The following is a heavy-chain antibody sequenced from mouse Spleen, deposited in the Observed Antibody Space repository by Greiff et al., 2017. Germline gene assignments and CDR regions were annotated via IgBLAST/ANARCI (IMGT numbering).Heavy chain of an antibody. J-gene: IGHJ4*01. CDR1: GYAFSSSW. Sequence: VQLQQSGPELVKPGASVKISCKASGYAFSSSWMNWVKQRPGKGLEWIGRIYPGDGDTNYNGKFKGKATLTADKSSSTAYMQLSSLTSEDSAVYFCARRVGSDAMDYWGQGTSVTVSS. D-gene: IGHD1-1*01. CDR3: ARRVGSDAMDY. V-gene: IGHV1-82*01. CDR2: IYPGDGDT.